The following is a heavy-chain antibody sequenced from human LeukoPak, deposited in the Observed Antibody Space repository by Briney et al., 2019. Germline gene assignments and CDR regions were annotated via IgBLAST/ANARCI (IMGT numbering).Heavy chain of an antibody. CDR2: IYPGDSDT. V-gene: IGHV5-51*01. CDR3: ARPAYYDILTGYAYFGAFDI. J-gene: IGHJ3*02. D-gene: IGHD3-9*01. Sequence: GESLKISCKGSEYSFSSYWIGWVRQMPGKGLEWMGIIYPGDSDTRYSPSFQGQVTLSADKSISTAYLQWSSLKASDTAMYYCARPAYYDILTGYAYFGAFDIWGQGTMVTVSS. CDR1: EYSFSSYW.